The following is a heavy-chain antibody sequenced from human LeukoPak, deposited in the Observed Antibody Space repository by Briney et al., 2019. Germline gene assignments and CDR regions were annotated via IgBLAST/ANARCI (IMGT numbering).Heavy chain of an antibody. Sequence: GGSLRPSCAASGFTFSSYWMHWVRQAPGKGLVWVSRINSDGSSTSYADSVKGRFTISRDNAKNTLYLQMNSLRAEDTAVYYCARTLYSSGWYFPFDYWGQGTLVTVSS. CDR1: GFTFSSYW. V-gene: IGHV3-74*01. D-gene: IGHD6-19*01. CDR3: ARTLYSSGWYFPFDY. J-gene: IGHJ4*02. CDR2: INSDGSST.